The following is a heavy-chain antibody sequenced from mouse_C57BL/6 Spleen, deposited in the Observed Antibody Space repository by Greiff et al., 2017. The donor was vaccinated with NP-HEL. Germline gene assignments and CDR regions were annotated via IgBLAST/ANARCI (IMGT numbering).Heavy chain of an antibody. Sequence: QVQLQQPGAELVMPGASVKLSCKASGYTFTSYWMHWVKQRPGQGLEWIGEIDPSDSYTNYNQKFKGKSTFTVDKSSSTAYMQLSSLTSEDSAVYYCARGRPGAMDDWGQGTSVTVSS. CDR2: IDPSDSYT. V-gene: IGHV1-69*01. J-gene: IGHJ4*01. CDR3: ARGRPGAMDD. CDR1: GYTFTSYW.